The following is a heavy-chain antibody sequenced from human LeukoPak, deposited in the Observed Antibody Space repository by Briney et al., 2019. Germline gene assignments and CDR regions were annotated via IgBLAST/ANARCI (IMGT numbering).Heavy chain of an antibody. CDR1: GFTFSSYG. CDR3: AKADYDILTGYYQY. D-gene: IGHD3-9*01. Sequence: GGTLRLSCAASGFTFSSYGMSWVRQAPGKGLEWVSAISGSGGSTHYADSVKGRFTISRDKSKNTLYLQMNSLRAEDTAVYYCAKADYDILTGYYQYWGQGTLVTVSS. J-gene: IGHJ4*02. CDR2: ISGSGGST. V-gene: IGHV3-23*01.